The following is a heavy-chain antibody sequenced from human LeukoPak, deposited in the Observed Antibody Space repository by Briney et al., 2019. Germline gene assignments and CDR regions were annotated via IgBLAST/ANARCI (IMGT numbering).Heavy chain of an antibody. J-gene: IGHJ4*02. V-gene: IGHV4-59*01. CDR3: ARDGYDSSGYRGPFDY. D-gene: IGHD3-22*01. CDR2: IYYSGST. Sequence: PSETLSLTCTVSGGSISSYYWSWIRQPPGKGLEWIGYIYYSGSTNYNPSLKSRVTISVDTSKNQFSLKLSSVTAADTAVYYCARDGYDSSGYRGPFDYWGQGTLVTDSS. CDR1: GGSISSYY.